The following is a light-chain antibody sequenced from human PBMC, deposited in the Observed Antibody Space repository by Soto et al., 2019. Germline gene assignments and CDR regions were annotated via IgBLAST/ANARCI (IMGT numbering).Light chain of an antibody. Sequence: EIVLTQSPGTLSLSPGERVTLSCRASQSVSSSYLAWYQQKPGQAPRLLIYGASSRATGIPDRFSGSWSGTDFTLTISRLEPEDFAVYYCQQYGSSPMYTFGQGTKLEIK. J-gene: IGKJ2*01. V-gene: IGKV3-20*01. CDR1: QSVSSSY. CDR3: QQYGSSPMYT. CDR2: GAS.